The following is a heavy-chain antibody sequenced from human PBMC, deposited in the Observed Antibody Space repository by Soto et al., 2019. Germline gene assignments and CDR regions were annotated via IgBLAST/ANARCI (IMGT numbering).Heavy chain of an antibody. D-gene: IGHD3-22*01. CDR3: ARDRGGIGGYYHDAFDI. J-gene: IGHJ3*02. V-gene: IGHV3-53*01. CDR2: IYSGGST. Sequence: GGSLRLSCAASGFTFSSYAMHWVRQAPGKGLEWVSVIYSGGSTYYADSVKGRFTISRDNSKNTLYLQMNSLRAEDTAVYYCARDRGGIGGYYHDAFDIWGQGTMVTVSS. CDR1: GFTFSSYA.